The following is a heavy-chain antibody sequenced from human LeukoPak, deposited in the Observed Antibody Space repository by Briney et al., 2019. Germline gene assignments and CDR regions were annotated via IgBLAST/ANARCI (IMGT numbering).Heavy chain of an antibody. J-gene: IGHJ3*02. Sequence: GGSLRLSCAASGFTFSSYGMTWVRQAPGKGLEWVSAISGSGGSTYYADSVKGRFTISRDNSKNTLYLQMSSLRAEDTAVYYCVRGDQRITMVRGVNPDAFDIWGQGTMVTVSS. CDR2: ISGSGGST. CDR3: VRGDQRITMVRGVNPDAFDI. D-gene: IGHD3-10*01. CDR1: GFTFSSYG. V-gene: IGHV3-23*01.